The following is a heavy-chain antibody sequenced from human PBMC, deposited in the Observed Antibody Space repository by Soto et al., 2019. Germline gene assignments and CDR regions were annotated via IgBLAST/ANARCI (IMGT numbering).Heavy chain of an antibody. J-gene: IGHJ3*01. V-gene: IGHV3-23*01. CDR2: VTSSASST. CDR1: GFTFSSYA. D-gene: IGHD1-26*01. CDR3: AKGGAVLLDPFDV. Sequence: PWGSLRLSCAASGFTFSSYAMNWVRLAPGKGLEWVAAVTSSASSTHYADSVKGRFTISRDNSKNTLYLQMNSLRADDTAVYYCAKGGAVLLDPFDVWGQGTMVTVSS.